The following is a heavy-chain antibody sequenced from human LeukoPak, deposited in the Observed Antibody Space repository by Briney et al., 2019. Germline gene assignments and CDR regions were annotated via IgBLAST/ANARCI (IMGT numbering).Heavy chain of an antibody. CDR3: ARESPEGYCSGGRCPHFDY. Sequence: ASVKVSCKASGYTFSSYYMHWVRQAPGQGLEWMGIINPSGGSTSYAQKFQGRVTMTRDTSTSTVYMELSSLRSEDTAVYYCARESPEGYCSGGRCPHFDYWGQGTLVTVSS. CDR1: GYTFSSYY. V-gene: IGHV1-46*01. CDR2: INPSGGST. J-gene: IGHJ4*02. D-gene: IGHD2-15*01.